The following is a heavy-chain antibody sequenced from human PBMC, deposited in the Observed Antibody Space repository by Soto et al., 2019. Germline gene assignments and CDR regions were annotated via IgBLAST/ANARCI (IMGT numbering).Heavy chain of an antibody. CDR3: ARDHSISSSGAWWLDP. D-gene: IGHD6-13*01. J-gene: IGHJ5*02. CDR1: GYTFTSNW. CDR2: INPSSGST. Sequence: ASVKVSCKASGYTFTSNWIHWVRRAPGQGLEWMGIINPSSGSTYYAKKFQGRVTLTRDTSTSTVYMELTSLTYEDTAVYYCARDHSISSSGAWWLDPWGQ. V-gene: IGHV1-46*01.